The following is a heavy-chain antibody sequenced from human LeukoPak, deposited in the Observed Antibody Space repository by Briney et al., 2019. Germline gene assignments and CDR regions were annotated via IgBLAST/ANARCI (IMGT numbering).Heavy chain of an antibody. V-gene: IGHV3-30*02. J-gene: IGHJ6*03. Sequence: GGSLRLSCAASGFTFSSYGMHWVRQAPGKGLEWVAFIRYDGSNKYYADSVKGRFTISRDNSKNTLYLQMNSLRAEDTAVYYCARSLRGAYYFYMDVWGKGTTVTVSS. CDR1: GFTFSSYG. D-gene: IGHD3-10*01. CDR3: ARSLRGAYYFYMDV. CDR2: IRYDGSNK.